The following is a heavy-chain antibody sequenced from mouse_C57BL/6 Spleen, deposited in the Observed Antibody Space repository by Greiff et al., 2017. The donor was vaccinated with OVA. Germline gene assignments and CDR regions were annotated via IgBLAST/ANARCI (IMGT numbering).Heavy chain of an antibody. Sequence: LVESGAELVMPGASVKLSCKASGYTFTSYWMHWVKQRPGQGLEWIGEIDPSDSYTNYNQKFKGKSTLTVDKSSSTAYMQLSSLTSEDSAVYYCARYYYGSIYYFDYWGQGTTLTVSS. CDR3: ARYYYGSIYYFDY. CDR1: GYTFTSYW. V-gene: IGHV1-69*01. CDR2: IDPSDSYT. J-gene: IGHJ2*01. D-gene: IGHD1-1*01.